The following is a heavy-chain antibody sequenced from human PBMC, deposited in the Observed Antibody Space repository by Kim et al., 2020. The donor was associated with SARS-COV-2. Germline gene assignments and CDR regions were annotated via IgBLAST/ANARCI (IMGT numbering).Heavy chain of an antibody. D-gene: IGHD2-21*02. Sequence: SETLSLTCTVSGGSISSYHWSWIRQPPGKGLEWIGYIYYSGSTNYNPSLKSRVTISVDTSKNQFSLKLSSVTAADTAVYYCARHSTVVTSVYWYLDLWGRGTLVTVSS. CDR3: ARHSTVVTSVYWYLDL. V-gene: IGHV4-59*08. CDR1: GGSISSYH. J-gene: IGHJ2*01. CDR2: IYYSGST.